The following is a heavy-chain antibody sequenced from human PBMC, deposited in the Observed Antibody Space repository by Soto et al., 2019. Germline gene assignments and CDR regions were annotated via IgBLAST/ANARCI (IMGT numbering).Heavy chain of an antibody. CDR3: ARDVAVAGPNWFDP. J-gene: IGHJ5*02. D-gene: IGHD6-19*01. V-gene: IGHV1-69*01. Sequence: QVQLVQSGAEVKKPGSSVKVSCKASGGTFSSYAISWVRQAPGQGLEWMGGIIPIFGTATYAQKFQGRVTITADESTSTAYMELSSLRSEDTAVYYCARDVAVAGPNWFDPWGQGTLVTVSS. CDR2: IIPIFGTA. CDR1: GGTFSSYA.